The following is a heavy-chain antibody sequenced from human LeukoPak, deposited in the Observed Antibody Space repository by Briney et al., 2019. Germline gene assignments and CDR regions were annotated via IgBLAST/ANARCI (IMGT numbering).Heavy chain of an antibody. Sequence: ASVKVSCKASGYTFTGYYMHWVRQAPGQGLEWMGWINPNSGGTNYAQKFQGRVTMTRDMSTSTVYMELSSLRSEDTAVYYCARDRQYSSVMYYFDYWGQGTLVTVSS. CDR2: INPNSGGT. CDR1: GYTFTGYY. CDR3: ARDRQYSSVMYYFDY. J-gene: IGHJ4*02. V-gene: IGHV1-2*02. D-gene: IGHD6-19*01.